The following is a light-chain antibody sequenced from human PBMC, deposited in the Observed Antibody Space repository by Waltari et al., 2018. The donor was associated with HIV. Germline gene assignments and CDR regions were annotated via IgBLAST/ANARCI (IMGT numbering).Light chain of an antibody. CDR3: AAWDDSLNAWV. CDR2: SKN. CDR1: SSNIGSNI. Sequence: QSVLTQPPSASGTPGQRVSISCSGTSSNIGSNIVNWYQQLPGTAPKLLFYSKNQRASGVPDACSGSKSGTSASLAISGLQSEDEADYYCAAWDDSLNAWVFGGGTKLTVL. J-gene: IGLJ3*02. V-gene: IGLV1-44*01.